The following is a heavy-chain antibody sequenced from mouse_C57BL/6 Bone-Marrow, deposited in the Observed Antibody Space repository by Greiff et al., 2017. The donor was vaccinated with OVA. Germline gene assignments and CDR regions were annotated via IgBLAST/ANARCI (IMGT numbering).Heavy chain of an antibody. V-gene: IGHV1-85*01. J-gene: IGHJ2*01. D-gene: IGHD2-4*01. Sequence: VQGVESGPELVKPGASVKLSCKASGYTFTSYDINWVKQRPGQGLEWIGWIYPRDGSTKYNEKFKGKATLTVDTSSSTAYMELHSLTSEDSAVYFCARSPIYYDYDGGYWGQGTTLTVSS. CDR3: ARSPIYYDYDGGY. CDR2: IYPRDGST. CDR1: GYTFTSYD.